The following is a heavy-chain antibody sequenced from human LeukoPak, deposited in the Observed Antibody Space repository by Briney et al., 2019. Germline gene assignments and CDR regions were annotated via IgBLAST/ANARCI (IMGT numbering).Heavy chain of an antibody. CDR3: ARGSMTTVTTNYYYYYMDV. V-gene: IGHV1-69*02. D-gene: IGHD4-17*01. CDR2: IIPILGIA. J-gene: IGHJ6*03. Sequence: SVKVSCKASVGTFSSYTISWVRQAPGQGLEWMGRIIPILGIANYAQKFQGRVTITADKSTSTAYMELSSLRSEDTAVYYCARGSMTTVTTNYYYYYMDVWGKGTTVTVSS. CDR1: VGTFSSYT.